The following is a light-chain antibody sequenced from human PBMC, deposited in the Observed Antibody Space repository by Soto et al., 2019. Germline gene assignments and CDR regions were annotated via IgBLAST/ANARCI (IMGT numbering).Light chain of an antibody. CDR1: INDIGGYNY. CDR3: SSYTRSDTLI. J-gene: IGLJ2*01. CDR2: DVS. V-gene: IGLV2-14*03. Sequence: QSALTQPASVSGSPGQSITISCTGTINDIGGYNYVSCYQHHPGKVPKLLIYDVSNRPSGVSGRFSGSKSGNTASLTIAGLQADDEADYHCSSYTRSDTLIFGGGTKLTVL.